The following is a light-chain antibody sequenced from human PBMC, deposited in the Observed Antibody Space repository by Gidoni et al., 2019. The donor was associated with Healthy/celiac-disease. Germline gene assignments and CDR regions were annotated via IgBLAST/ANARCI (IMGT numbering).Light chain of an antibody. Sequence: EIVLTHSPATLSLSPGERATISCRASQTVSSYLAWYQQKPGQAPRLLIYDASNRTTGIPARFSGSASGTDFTLTISRLEPEDFAVYYCQQRSNWPITFGPGTKVDIK. CDR3: QQRSNWPIT. V-gene: IGKV3-11*01. CDR1: QTVSSY. J-gene: IGKJ3*01. CDR2: DAS.